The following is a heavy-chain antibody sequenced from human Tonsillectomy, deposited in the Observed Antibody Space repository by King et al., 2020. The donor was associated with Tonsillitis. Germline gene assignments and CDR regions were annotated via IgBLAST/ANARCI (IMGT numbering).Heavy chain of an antibody. Sequence: VQLVESGGALAQPGGSLRLSCAASGFTFSSYAMSWVRQAPGKGLEWVSTISGSGATKYYADSVKGRFTISRDNSNNTLYLQMDSLRADDTAVYYCARDPGFSLRFGYINSWYPGYLHHWGQGPLVTVSS. D-gene: IGHD5-12*01. J-gene: IGHJ1*01. V-gene: IGHV3-23*04. CDR2: ISGSGATK. CDR1: GFTFSSYA. CDR3: ARDPGFSLRFGYINSWYPGYLHH.